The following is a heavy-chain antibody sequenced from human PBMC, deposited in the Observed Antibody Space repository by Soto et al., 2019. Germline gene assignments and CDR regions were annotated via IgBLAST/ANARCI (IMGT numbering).Heavy chain of an antibody. CDR2: IYYSGST. CDR3: ARPRIYDILTGLNWFDP. CDR1: GGSISSSSYY. D-gene: IGHD3-9*01. V-gene: IGHV4-39*01. J-gene: IGHJ5*02. Sequence: QLQLQESGPGLVKPSETLSLTCTVSGGSISSSSYYWGWIRQPPGKGLEWIGSIYYSGSTYYNPSLKSRVTISVNTSKNQYSQKLSSVTAADTAVYYCARPRIYDILTGLNWFDPWGQGTLVTVSS.